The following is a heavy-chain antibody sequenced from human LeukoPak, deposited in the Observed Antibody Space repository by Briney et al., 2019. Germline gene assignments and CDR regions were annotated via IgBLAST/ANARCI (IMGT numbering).Heavy chain of an antibody. CDR2: ISAYNGNT. CDR3: ARDLVGYCSSTSCYPFDY. CDR1: GYTFTSYD. J-gene: IGHJ4*02. Sequence: ASVKVSCKASGYTFTSYDISWVRQAPGQGLEWMGWISAYNGNTNYAQKFQGRVTMTTDTSTSTAYMELRSLRSDDTAVYYCARDLVGYCSSTSCYPFDYWGQGTLVTVSS. D-gene: IGHD2-2*01. V-gene: IGHV1-18*01.